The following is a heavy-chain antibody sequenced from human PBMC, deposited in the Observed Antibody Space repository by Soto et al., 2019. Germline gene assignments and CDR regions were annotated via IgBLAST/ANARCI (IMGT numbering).Heavy chain of an antibody. D-gene: IGHD3-3*01. CDR2: ISGSGGST. V-gene: IGHV3-23*01. Sequence: GGSLRLSCAASGFTFSSYAMSWVRQAPGKGLEWVSAISGSGGSTYYADSVKGRFTISRDNSKNTLYLQMNSLRAEDTAVYYCAKFPPSTIFGVVIIRGSSGWYCFDYWGQGTLVTVSS. CDR1: GFTFSSYA. J-gene: IGHJ4*02. CDR3: AKFPPSTIFGVVIIRGSSGWYCFDY.